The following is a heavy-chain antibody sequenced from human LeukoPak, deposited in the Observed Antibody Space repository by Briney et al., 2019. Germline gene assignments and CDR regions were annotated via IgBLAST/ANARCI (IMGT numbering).Heavy chain of an antibody. D-gene: IGHD1-26*01. Sequence: SETLSLTCTVSGGSISSYYWSWIRQPPGKGLEWIGYIYYSGSTNYNPSLKSRVTISVDTSKNQFSLKLSSVTAADTAVYYCARQMRTVGAPIFDYWGQGTLVTVSS. V-gene: IGHV4-59*08. CDR2: IYYSGST. CDR1: GGSISSYY. J-gene: IGHJ4*02. CDR3: ARQMRTVGAPIFDY.